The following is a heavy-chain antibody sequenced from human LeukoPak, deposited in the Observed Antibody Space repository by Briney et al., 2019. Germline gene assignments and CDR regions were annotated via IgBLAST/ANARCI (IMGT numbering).Heavy chain of an antibody. CDR2: IIPIFGTA. CDR3: ARRFLDYGGNPEGFDP. Sequence: GASVKVSCKASGGTFSSYAISWVRQAPGQGLEWMGGIIPIFGTANYAQKFQGRVTITADESTSTAYMELSSLRSEDTAVHYCARRFLDYGGNPEGFDPWGQGTLVTVSS. V-gene: IGHV1-69*13. J-gene: IGHJ5*02. D-gene: IGHD4-23*01. CDR1: GGTFSSYA.